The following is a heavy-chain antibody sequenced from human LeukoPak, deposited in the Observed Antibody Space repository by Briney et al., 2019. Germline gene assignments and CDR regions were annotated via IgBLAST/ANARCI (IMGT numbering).Heavy chain of an antibody. Sequence: SETLSLTCTVSGYSISSGYYWSWIRQPPGKGLEWIGYIYYSGNTNYNPSLKSRVTISVDTSKNQFSLKLSSVTAADTAMYYCARGSTFDPWGQGTLVTVSS. CDR3: ARGSTFDP. CDR2: IYYSGNT. J-gene: IGHJ5*02. V-gene: IGHV4-61*01. CDR1: GYSISSGYY. D-gene: IGHD6-6*01.